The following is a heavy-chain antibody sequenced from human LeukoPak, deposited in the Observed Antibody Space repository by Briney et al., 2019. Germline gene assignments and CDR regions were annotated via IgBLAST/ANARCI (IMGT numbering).Heavy chain of an antibody. CDR1: GFTFSRYW. CDR2: IKEDGSEK. Sequence: PGGSLRLSCAASGFTFSRYWMSWVRQAPGKGLEWVANIKEDGSEKYYVDSVKGRFTISRDNAKNSLYLQMNSLRAEDTAVYYCARVGVVPAAIPDGFDIWGQGTMVTVSS. J-gene: IGHJ3*02. V-gene: IGHV3-7*05. D-gene: IGHD2-2*01. CDR3: ARVGVVPAAIPDGFDI.